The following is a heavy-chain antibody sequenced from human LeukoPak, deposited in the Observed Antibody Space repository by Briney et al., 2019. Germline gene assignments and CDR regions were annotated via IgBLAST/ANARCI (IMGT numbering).Heavy chain of an antibody. Sequence: SGTLSLTCAVSGGSISSSNWWSWVRQPPGKGLEWIGRIYTSGSTNYNPSLKSRVTMSVDTSKNQFSLKLSSVTAADTAVYYCAREIGSSSLYYYYYYMDVWGKGTTVTVSS. CDR3: AREIGSSSLYYYYYYMDV. CDR1: GGSISSSNW. J-gene: IGHJ6*03. CDR2: IYTSGST. V-gene: IGHV4-4*02. D-gene: IGHD6-6*01.